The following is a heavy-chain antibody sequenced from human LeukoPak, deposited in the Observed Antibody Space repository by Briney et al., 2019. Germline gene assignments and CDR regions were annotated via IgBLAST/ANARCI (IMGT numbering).Heavy chain of an antibody. V-gene: IGHV4-61*02. Sequence: SETLSLTCTVSGGSISSGSYYWSWIRQPAGKGLEWIGRIYTSGSTNYNPSPKSRVTISVDTSKNQFSLKLSSVTAADTAVYYCARHIYGDYFDYWGQGILVTVSS. J-gene: IGHJ4*02. D-gene: IGHD4-17*01. CDR3: ARHIYGDYFDY. CDR1: GGSISSGSYY. CDR2: IYTSGST.